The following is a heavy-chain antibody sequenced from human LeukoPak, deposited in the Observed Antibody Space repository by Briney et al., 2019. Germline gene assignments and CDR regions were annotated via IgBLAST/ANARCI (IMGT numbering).Heavy chain of an antibody. Sequence: SVKVSCKASGYTFTSYYMHWVRQAPGQGLEWMGGIIPIFGTANYAQKFQGRVTITADESTSTAYMELSSLRSEDTAVYYCASPDYYDSSGLYFDYWGQGTLVTVSS. D-gene: IGHD3-22*01. CDR3: ASPDYYDSSGLYFDY. CDR1: GYTFTSYY. V-gene: IGHV1-69*13. J-gene: IGHJ4*02. CDR2: IIPIFGTA.